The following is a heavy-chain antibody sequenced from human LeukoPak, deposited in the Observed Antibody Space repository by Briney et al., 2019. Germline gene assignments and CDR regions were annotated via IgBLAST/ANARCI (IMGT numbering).Heavy chain of an antibody. V-gene: IGHV1-2*02. CDR3: ARERRGYCSSTSCYKYFDY. D-gene: IGHD2-2*02. Sequence: GASVKVSCKASGYTFTGYYMHWVRQAPGQGLEWMGWISPNSGGTNYAQKFQGRVTMTRDTSISTAYMELSRLRSDDTAVYYCARERRGYCSSTSCYKYFDYWGQGTLVTVPS. CDR2: ISPNSGGT. J-gene: IGHJ4*02. CDR1: GYTFTGYY.